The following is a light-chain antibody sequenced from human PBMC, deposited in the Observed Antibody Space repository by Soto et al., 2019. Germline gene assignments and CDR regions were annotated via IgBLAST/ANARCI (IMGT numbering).Light chain of an antibody. V-gene: IGLV2-14*03. Sequence: QSALTQPASVSGSPGQSITISCTGTSSDVGGYNYVSWYQQHPGKAPKHMIYDVSNRPSGVSNRFSGSKSGNTASLTISGLQAEDEADYYCTSYTSRSTLVFGGGTKLTVL. J-gene: IGLJ2*01. CDR3: TSYTSRSTLV. CDR2: DVS. CDR1: SSDVGGYNY.